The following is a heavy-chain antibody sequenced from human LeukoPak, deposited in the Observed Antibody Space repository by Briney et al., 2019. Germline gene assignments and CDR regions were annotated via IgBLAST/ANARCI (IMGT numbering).Heavy chain of an antibody. CDR3: AKETGY. J-gene: IGHJ4*02. Sequence: GRSLRLSCAASGFTFDDYAMHWVRQAPGKGLEWVSGISWNSGSIGYADSVKGRFTISRDNAKNSLYLQVNSLRAEDTALYYCAKETGYWGQGTLVTVSS. D-gene: IGHD1-1*01. V-gene: IGHV3-9*01. CDR2: ISWNSGSI. CDR1: GFTFDDYA.